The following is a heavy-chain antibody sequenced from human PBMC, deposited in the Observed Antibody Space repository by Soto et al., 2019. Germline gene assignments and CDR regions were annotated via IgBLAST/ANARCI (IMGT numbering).Heavy chain of an antibody. Sequence: QVQLVQSGAEVKKPGSSVKVSCKASGGTFSSYAISWVRQAPGQGLEWMGGIIPIFGTANYAQKFQGRVTITADYSTSTDAVELNSLGSEDTAVYYCARPNPRDGYSQRSFDSWGQGPLVTVSA. J-gene: IGHJ4*02. CDR2: IIPIFGTA. V-gene: IGHV1-69*12. D-gene: IGHD4-4*01. CDR1: GGTFSSYA. CDR3: ARPNPRDGYSQRSFDS.